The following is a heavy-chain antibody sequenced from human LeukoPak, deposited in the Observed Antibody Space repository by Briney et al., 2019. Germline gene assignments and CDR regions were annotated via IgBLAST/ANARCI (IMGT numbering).Heavy chain of an antibody. CDR2: IRSKVYGGTP. J-gene: IGHJ4*02. CDR3: TRDQTPYY. V-gene: IGHV3-49*04. Sequence: GGSLRLSCTASGFTFGDYSMTWVRQAPGKGLEWVGFIRSKVYGGTPEYAASVKGRFTISRDDSKGIAYLQMNSLKTEDTAVYYCTRDQTPYYWGQGTLVTVSS. CDR1: GFTFGDYS.